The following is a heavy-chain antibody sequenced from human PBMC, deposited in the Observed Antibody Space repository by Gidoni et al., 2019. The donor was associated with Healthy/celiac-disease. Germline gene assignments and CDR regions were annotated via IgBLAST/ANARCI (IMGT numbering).Heavy chain of an antibody. CDR1: GGSFSGYY. CDR3: ARGGILTGYLNPFDY. V-gene: IGHV4-34*01. D-gene: IGHD3-9*01. Sequence: QVQLQQWGAGLLKPSETLSRTCAVYGGSFSGYYWSWIRQPPGKGLEWIGEINHSGSTNYNPSLKRRATISVDTSKNQFSLKLSSVTAADTAVYYCARGGILTGYLNPFDYWGQGTLVTVSS. CDR2: INHSGST. J-gene: IGHJ4*02.